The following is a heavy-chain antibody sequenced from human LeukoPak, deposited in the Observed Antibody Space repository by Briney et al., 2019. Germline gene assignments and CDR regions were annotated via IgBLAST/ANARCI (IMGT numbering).Heavy chain of an antibody. Sequence: ASVKVSCKASGYTFTGYYMHWVRQAPGQGLEWMGWINPNSGGTNYAQKFQGRVTMTRDTSISTAYMELSRLRSDDTAVYYCAGGRELRFLEWYFDYWGQGTLVTVSS. V-gene: IGHV1-2*02. D-gene: IGHD3-3*01. CDR3: AGGRELRFLEWYFDY. CDR1: GYTFTGYY. CDR2: INPNSGGT. J-gene: IGHJ4*02.